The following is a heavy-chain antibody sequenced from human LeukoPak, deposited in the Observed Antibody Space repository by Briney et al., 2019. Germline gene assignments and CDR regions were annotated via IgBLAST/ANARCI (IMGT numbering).Heavy chain of an antibody. D-gene: IGHD4-17*01. CDR1: GGSISSYY. J-gene: IGHJ3*02. CDR2: IYPSGSP. CDR3: ARGPDYGDYGVNAFDI. V-gene: IGHV4-4*07. Sequence: SETLSLTCTVSGGSISSYYWSWIRQPAGKGLEWIGRIYPSGSPNYNPSLKSRVTMSVDASKKQLSLNLSSVTAADTAVYYCARGPDYGDYGVNAFDIWGQGTMVTVSS.